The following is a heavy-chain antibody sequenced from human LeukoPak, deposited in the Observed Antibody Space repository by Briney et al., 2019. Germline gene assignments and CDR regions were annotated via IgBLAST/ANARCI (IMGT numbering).Heavy chain of an antibody. J-gene: IGHJ3*02. D-gene: IGHD3-22*01. Sequence: SETLSLTCNISGGSISSYYWSWIRQPAGRGLEWIGRMYSSGSTYYSPSLKSRVTMSVDTSKNQFSLTLSSATAADTAVYYCARDRSGSNGYYSALDIWGQGILVTVSS. CDR2: MYSSGST. CDR3: ARDRSGSNGYYSALDI. V-gene: IGHV4-4*07. CDR1: GGSISSYY.